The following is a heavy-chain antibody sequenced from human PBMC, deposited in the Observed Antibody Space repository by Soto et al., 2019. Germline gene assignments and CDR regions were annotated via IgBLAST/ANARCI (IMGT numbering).Heavy chain of an antibody. CDR3: AKSHQPYPCGDLFISLAFDI. CDR1: GFTFSSYG. CDR2: ISYDGSNK. J-gene: IGHJ3*02. Sequence: PGGSLRLSCAASGFTFSSYGMHWVRQAPGKGLEWVAVISYDGSNKYYADSVKGRFTISRDNSKNTLYLQMNSLRAEDTAVYYCAKSHQPYPCGDLFISLAFDIWGQGTMVTVSS. V-gene: IGHV3-30*18. D-gene: IGHD3-10*01.